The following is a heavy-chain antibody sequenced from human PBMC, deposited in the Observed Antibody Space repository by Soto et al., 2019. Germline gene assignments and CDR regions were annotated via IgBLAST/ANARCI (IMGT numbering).Heavy chain of an antibody. V-gene: IGHV1-69*04. Sequence: SVKVSCKASGGTFSSYTISWVRQAPGQGLEWMGRIIPILGIANYAQKFQGRVTITADKSTSTAYMELSSLRSEDTAVYYCAREGDTAFDAFDIWGQGTMVTVSS. CDR2: IIPILGIA. D-gene: IGHD5-18*01. J-gene: IGHJ3*02. CDR3: AREGDTAFDAFDI. CDR1: GGTFSSYT.